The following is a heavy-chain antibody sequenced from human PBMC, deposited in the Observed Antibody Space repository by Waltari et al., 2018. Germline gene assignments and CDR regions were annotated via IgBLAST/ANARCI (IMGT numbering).Heavy chain of an antibody. CDR1: GFPFSSYS. D-gene: IGHD3-22*01. V-gene: IGHV3-30-3*01. J-gene: IGHJ4*02. CDR3: ARDPHYDSSGYYYDY. Sequence: QVQLVESGGGVVQPGRSLRPPCAASGFPFSSYSMHWVRRAPGKGLEWVAVISYDGSNKYYADSVKGRFTISRDNSKNTLYLQMNSLRAEDTAVYYCARDPHYDSSGYYYDYWGQGTLVTVSS. CDR2: ISYDGSNK.